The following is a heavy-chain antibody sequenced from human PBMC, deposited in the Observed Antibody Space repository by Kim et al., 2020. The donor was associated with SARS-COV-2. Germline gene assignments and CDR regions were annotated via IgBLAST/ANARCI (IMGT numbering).Heavy chain of an antibody. CDR2: TAGST. CDR3: ASVVIG. J-gene: IGHJ4*02. D-gene: IGHD2-15*01. V-gene: IGHV3-23*01. Sequence: TAGSTFYADAVKGRFTISRDNSKNTLFLQMNSLRAEDTAVYYCASVVIGWGQGTLVTVSS.